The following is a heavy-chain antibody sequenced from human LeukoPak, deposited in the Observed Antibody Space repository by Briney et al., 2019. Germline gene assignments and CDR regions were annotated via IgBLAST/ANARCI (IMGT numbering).Heavy chain of an antibody. Sequence: GKSLRLSCAASGFTVDDYAMHWVRQAPGKGLEWVSAISGSGGGTYYADSVKGRFTTSRDNAKNSLYLQMNSLRDEDTAVYYCAGKTRWPLFWGQGTLVTVSS. D-gene: IGHD4-23*01. V-gene: IGHV3-9*01. CDR1: GFTVDDYA. J-gene: IGHJ4*02. CDR2: ISGSGGGT. CDR3: AGKTRWPLF.